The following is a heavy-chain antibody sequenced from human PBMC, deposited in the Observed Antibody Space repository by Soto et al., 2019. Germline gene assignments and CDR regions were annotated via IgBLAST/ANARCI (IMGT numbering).Heavy chain of an antibody. CDR2: IHGTRSII. D-gene: IGHD3-16*01. J-gene: IGHJ4*02. CDR1: GFTFSIHA. CDR3: ARDARNADYDY. V-gene: IGHV3-48*02. Sequence: EVQLVESGGGLVQPGGSLGLSCEVSGFTFSIHAMNWCRQAPGKGLEWVAYIHGTRSIIYYADSVKGRFTISRDNAKNSLFLQMDSLRDEDTAVYYCARDARNADYDYWGQGTLVTVSS.